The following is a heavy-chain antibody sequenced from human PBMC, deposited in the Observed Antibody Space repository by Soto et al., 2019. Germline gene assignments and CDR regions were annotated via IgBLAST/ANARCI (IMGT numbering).Heavy chain of an antibody. J-gene: IGHJ4*02. V-gene: IGHV4-39*01. D-gene: IGHD3-9*01. Sequence: EDLCLAYPLSGKSISCSSSSCGWKHQPPGKGLEWIGSIYYSGSTYYNPSLKSRVTMSVDTSKNQSSLKLSSLTAADTAVYYCARPFRRRYDILTGHPRSGNSYFDYCGQGTLVNVS. CDR3: ARPFRRRYDILTGHPRSGNSYFDY. CDR2: IYYSGST. CDR1: GKSISCSSSS.